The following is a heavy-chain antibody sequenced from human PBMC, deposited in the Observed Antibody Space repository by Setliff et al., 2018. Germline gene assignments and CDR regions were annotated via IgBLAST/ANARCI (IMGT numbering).Heavy chain of an antibody. CDR3: ARTKLRYLDSLIPARPLIWFDP. V-gene: IGHV4-59*01. CDR2: IYYRGNT. J-gene: IGHJ5*02. CDR1: NGSLTNFY. D-gene: IGHD3-9*01. Sequence: LSLTCSLSNGSLTNFYWAWIRQTPGKGLEWIGYIYYRGNTNYNPSLRGRVTISVDTSTNQFSLRLNSVTPADTAVYFCARTKLRYLDSLIPARPLIWFDPWGQGALVTVSS.